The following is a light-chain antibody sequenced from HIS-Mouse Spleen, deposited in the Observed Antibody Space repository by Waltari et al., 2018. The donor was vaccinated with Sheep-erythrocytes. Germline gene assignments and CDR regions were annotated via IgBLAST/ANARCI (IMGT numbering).Light chain of an antibody. V-gene: IGLV2-11*01. CDR2: DVS. CDR3: CSYAGSYNHV. Sequence: QSALTQPRPVSGSPGQSVTISCTGTRSDVGCYNYVSWYQQHPGKAPKLMIYDVSKRPSGVPDRFSGSKSGNTASLTISGLQAEDEADYYCCSYAGSYNHVFATGTKVTVL. CDR1: RSDVGCYNY. J-gene: IGLJ1*01.